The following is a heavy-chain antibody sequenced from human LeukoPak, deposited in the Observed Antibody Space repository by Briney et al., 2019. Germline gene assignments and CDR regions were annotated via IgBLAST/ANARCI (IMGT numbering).Heavy chain of an antibody. CDR1: GYSISNGYY. D-gene: IGHD3-3*01. V-gene: IGHV4-38-2*02. J-gene: IGHJ4*02. CDR3: ARDNSIFISAYFDA. CDR2: FFHSGNT. Sequence: PSGTLSLTCTVSGYSISNGYYWAWLRQSPGKGPEWIGSFFHSGNTYYNPSLKSRVSISTDTSKNQFSLRLSSVTAADTAVYYCARDNSIFISAYFDAWGQGSLVIVSS.